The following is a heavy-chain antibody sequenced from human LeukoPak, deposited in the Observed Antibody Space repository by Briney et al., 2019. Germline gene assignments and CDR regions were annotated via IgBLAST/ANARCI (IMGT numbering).Heavy chain of an antibody. CDR2: ISAYNGNT. V-gene: IGHV1-18*04. CDR3: ARVLAYCSSTSCHDY. CDR1: GYTFTSYY. D-gene: IGHD2-2*01. Sequence: ASVKVSCKASGYTFTSYYMHWVRQAPGQGLEWMGWISAYNGNTDYAQKLQGRVTMTTDTSTSTAYMELRSLRSDDTAVYYCARVLAYCSSTSCHDYWGQGTLVTVSS. J-gene: IGHJ4*02.